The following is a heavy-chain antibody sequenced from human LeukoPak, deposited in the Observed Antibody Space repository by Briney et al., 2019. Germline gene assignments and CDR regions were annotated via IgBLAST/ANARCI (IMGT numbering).Heavy chain of an antibody. CDR3: ARDEGAAAGTDYGMDV. V-gene: IGHV3-21*01. D-gene: IGHD6-13*01. J-gene: IGHJ6*02. Sequence: PGGSLRLSCVASGFTFSSYNINWVRQAPGKGLEWVSSIRSSSSYIYYSDSVKGRFTISRDNANNSLYLQMNSLRAEDTAVYYCARDEGAAAGTDYGMDVWGQGTTVTVSS. CDR1: GFTFSSYN. CDR2: IRSSSSYI.